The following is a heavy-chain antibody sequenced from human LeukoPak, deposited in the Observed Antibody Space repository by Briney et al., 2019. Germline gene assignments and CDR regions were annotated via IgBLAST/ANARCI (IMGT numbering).Heavy chain of an antibody. J-gene: IGHJ3*02. CDR3: ATTYYDFWSGYYKRGIRGADAFDI. CDR1: GFTFSDYY. Sequence: GGSLRLSCAASGFTFSDYYMSWIRQAPGKGLEWVSYISSSGSTIYYADSVKGRFTISRDNAKNSLYLQMNSLTAEDTAVYYCATTYYDFWSGYYKRGIRGADAFDIWGQGTMVTVSS. D-gene: IGHD3-3*01. V-gene: IGHV3-11*04. CDR2: ISSSGSTI.